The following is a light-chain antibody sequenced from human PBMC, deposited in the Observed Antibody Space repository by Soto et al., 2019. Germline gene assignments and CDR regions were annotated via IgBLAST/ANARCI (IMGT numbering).Light chain of an antibody. CDR1: QSVSSY. Sequence: PGERATTSCRASQSVSSYFAWYQQKPGQAPRLLIYDASTRAAGIPARFSGSGSGTDFTLTISSLEPEDFAVYYCQQRSDWPLTFGGGTKVDIK. V-gene: IGKV3-11*01. CDR3: QQRSDWPLT. CDR2: DAS. J-gene: IGKJ4*01.